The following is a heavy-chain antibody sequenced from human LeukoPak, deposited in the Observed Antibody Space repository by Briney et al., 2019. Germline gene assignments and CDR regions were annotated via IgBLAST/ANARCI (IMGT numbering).Heavy chain of an antibody. CDR1: GFTVSNY. D-gene: IGHD2-2*02. CDR2: IYSGGST. J-gene: IGHJ4*02. V-gene: IGHV3-66*01. CDR3: ASDYNFDY. Sequence: PGGSLRLSCAASGFTVSNYMAWVRQAPGKGLEWVSVIYSGGSTSYTDSVKGRFTISRDTSKNTLYLQMNSLRAEDTAVYYCASDYNFDYWGQGTLVTVSS.